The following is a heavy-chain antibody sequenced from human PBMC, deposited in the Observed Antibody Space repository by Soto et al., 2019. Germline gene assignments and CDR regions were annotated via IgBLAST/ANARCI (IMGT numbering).Heavy chain of an antibody. CDR1: GGSISSYY. V-gene: IGHV4-59*01. J-gene: IGHJ6*02. D-gene: IGHD5-18*01. Sequence: QVQLQESGPGLVKPSETLSLTCTVSGGSISSYYWSWIRQPPGKGLEWFGYIYYSGNSNHNPSLKSRVTISIDTSKNEFSLKLRSVTAADTAVYFCARAQQFYYYYVMYVWGQGTTVTVSS. CDR3: ARAQQFYYYYVMYV. CDR2: IYYSGNS.